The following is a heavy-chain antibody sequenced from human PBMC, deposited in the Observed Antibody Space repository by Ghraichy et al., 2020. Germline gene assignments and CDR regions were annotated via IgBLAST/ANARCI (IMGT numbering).Heavy chain of an antibody. V-gene: IGHV1-46*01. J-gene: IGHJ4*02. Sequence: ASVKVSCKASGYTFTSYYMHWVRQAPGQGLEWMGIINPSGGSTSYAQKFQGRVTMTRDTSTSTVYMELSSLRSEDTAVYYCARDDGYSSGWYRGPFDYWGQGTLVTVSS. D-gene: IGHD6-19*01. CDR2: INPSGGST. CDR3: ARDDGYSSGWYRGPFDY. CDR1: GYTFTSYY.